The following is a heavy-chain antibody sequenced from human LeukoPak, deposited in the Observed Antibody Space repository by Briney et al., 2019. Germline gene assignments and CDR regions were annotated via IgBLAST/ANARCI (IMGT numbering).Heavy chain of an antibody. Sequence: SVKVSCKASGGMFSTTAINWVRQAPGQGLEWMGGNIPPFGTPDYAQKFQGRVTITADESTSTAYMELSSLRSEDTAVYYCNFEYPSPSGGSYYPYWGQGTLVTVSS. D-gene: IGHD1-26*01. CDR1: GGMFSTTA. V-gene: IGHV1-69*13. CDR2: NIPPFGTP. J-gene: IGHJ4*02. CDR3: NFEYPSPSGGSYYPY.